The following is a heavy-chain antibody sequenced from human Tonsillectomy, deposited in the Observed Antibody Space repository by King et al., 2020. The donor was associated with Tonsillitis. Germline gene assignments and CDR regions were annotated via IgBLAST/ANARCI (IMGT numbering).Heavy chain of an antibody. CDR1: GFTFSDHY. J-gene: IGHJ4*02. CDR2: VRNRGRSYST. V-gene: IGHV3-72*01. Sequence: VQLVESGGGLVQPGGSLRLSCAASGFTFSDHYMDWVRQAPGKGLEWVGRVRNRGRSYSTEYAAYVKGRFTISRDDSKHSLFLQMSSLKTEDTALYYCVRDIIGCFSWDYWGQGPLVTVPS. D-gene: IGHD1-20*01. CDR3: VRDIIGCFSWDY.